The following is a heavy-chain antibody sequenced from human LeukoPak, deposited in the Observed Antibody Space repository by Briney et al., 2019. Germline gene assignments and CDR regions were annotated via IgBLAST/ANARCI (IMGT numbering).Heavy chain of an antibody. CDR1: GFSFNYYD. J-gene: IGHJ5*02. D-gene: IGHD2-2*01. V-gene: IGHV3-21*01. Sequence: PGGSLKLSCAGSGFSFNYYDMNWVRQAPGRGLEWVSCISLKSDFIYYSDSVRDGFTISRDNAENSLYLQMNSLRAEDTAVYYCARADCSSSTCYLRRSWFDPGAREPWSPSRQ. CDR2: ISLKSDFI. CDR3: ARADCSSSTCYLRRSWFDP.